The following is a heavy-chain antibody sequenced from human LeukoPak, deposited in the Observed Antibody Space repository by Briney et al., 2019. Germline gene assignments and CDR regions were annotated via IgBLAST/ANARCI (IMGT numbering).Heavy chain of an antibody. D-gene: IGHD4-17*01. CDR2: IYTSGST. Sequence: SQTLSLTCTVSGGSISSGSYYWSWIRQPAGKGLEWIGRIYTSGSTNYNPSLKSRVTISVDTSKNQFPLKLSSVTAADTAVYYCARDGLDDYGDYCWGQGTLVTVSS. CDR3: ARDGLDDYGDYC. CDR1: GGSISSGSYY. V-gene: IGHV4-61*02. J-gene: IGHJ4*02.